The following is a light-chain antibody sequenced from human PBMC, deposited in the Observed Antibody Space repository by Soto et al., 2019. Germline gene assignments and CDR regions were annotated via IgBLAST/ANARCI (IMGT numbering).Light chain of an antibody. Sequence: QSALTQPPSVSGAPGQRVTISCTGSSSNIGAGYDVHWYQQFPGTAPKIIIYADSDRPSGVPDRFSGSKSGTSASLAITGLRAEDEGDYYCQSYDSSLSGVIFGGGTKVTVL. V-gene: IGLV1-40*01. CDR3: QSYDSSLSGVI. J-gene: IGLJ2*01. CDR2: ADS. CDR1: SSNIGAGYD.